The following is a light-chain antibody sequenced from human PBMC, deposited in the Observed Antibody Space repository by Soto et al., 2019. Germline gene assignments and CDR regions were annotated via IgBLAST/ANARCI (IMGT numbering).Light chain of an antibody. CDR1: QSVGSY. Sequence: ELVLTQSPATLSLSPGERATLSCRASQSVGSYLAWYQQRRGQAPRLLIYDASNRATGIPGRFTGSGSGTDFTLTISSLEPEDFAVYYCQQRSSWPLTFGGGTKVDIK. V-gene: IGKV3-11*01. CDR3: QQRSSWPLT. J-gene: IGKJ4*01. CDR2: DAS.